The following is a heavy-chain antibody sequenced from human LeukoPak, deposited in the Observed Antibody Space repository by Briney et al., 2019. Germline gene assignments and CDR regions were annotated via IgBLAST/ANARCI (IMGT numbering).Heavy chain of an antibody. V-gene: IGHV3-48*04. CDR2: ISSSSSTI. CDR3: ASSGGNSDFDY. J-gene: IGHJ4*02. D-gene: IGHD4-23*01. Sequence: PGGSLRLSCTASGFTFSSYSMNWVRQAPGKGLEWVSYISSSSSTIYYADSVKGRFTISRDNAKNSLYLQMNSLRAEDTAVYYCASSGGNSDFDYWGQGTLVTVSS. CDR1: GFTFSSYS.